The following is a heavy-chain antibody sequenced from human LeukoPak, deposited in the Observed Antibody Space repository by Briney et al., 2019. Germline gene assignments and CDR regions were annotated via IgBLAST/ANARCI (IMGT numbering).Heavy chain of an antibody. CDR2: IYFSGTP. CDR1: RGFIRTADYY. Sequence: PSETLSLTCTVSRGFIRTADYYWAWVRQPPGEGLEWLGSIYFSGTPYFNPSLKSRVAVSIDTSKNQFSLKVTSVNASDTAVYFCARTSSWYAGAWFDSWGQGTLVTVSS. D-gene: IGHD6-13*01. J-gene: IGHJ5*01. V-gene: IGHV4-39*01. CDR3: ARTSSWYAGAWFDS.